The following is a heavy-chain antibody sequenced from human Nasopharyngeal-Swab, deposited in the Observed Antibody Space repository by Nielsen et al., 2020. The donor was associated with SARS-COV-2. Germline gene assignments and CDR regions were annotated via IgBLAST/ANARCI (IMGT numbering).Heavy chain of an antibody. V-gene: IGHV4-34*01. J-gene: IGHJ3*02. D-gene: IGHD2-2*01. CDR3: ARPNTPEDIVVVPAAIAFDI. Sequence: RQAPGKGLEWIGEINHSGSTNYNPSLKSRVTILVDTSKNQFSLKLSSVTAADTAVYYCARPNTPEDIVVVPAAIAFDIWGQGTMVTVSS. CDR2: INHSGST.